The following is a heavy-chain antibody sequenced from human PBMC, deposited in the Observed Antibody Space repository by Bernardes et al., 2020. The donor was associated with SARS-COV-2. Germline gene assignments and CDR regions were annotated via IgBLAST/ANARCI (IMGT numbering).Heavy chain of an antibody. J-gene: IGHJ6*02. Sequence: ASVKVSCKASGYTFTGHYMHWVRQAPGQGLEWMGWINPNSGGTNYAQKFQGWVTMTRDTSISTAYMELSRLRSDDTAVYYCARDILAVPAASYGMDVWGQGTTVTVSS. D-gene: IGHD2-2*01. V-gene: IGHV1-2*04. CDR1: GYTFTGHY. CDR3: ARDILAVPAASYGMDV. CDR2: INPNSGGT.